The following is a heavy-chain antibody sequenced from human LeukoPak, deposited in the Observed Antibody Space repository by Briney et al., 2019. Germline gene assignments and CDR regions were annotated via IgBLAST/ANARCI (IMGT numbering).Heavy chain of an antibody. Sequence: PGASVKVSCKTSGYSFVGYFIHWVRQAPGQGLQWMGRINSNSGGTEYEPSFQGRVTMTRDTSISTAYVEVSTLISDDTAVYYCARDLSSTPNWEFDYWGQGTQVTASS. CDR2: INSNSGGT. CDR1: GYSFVGYF. J-gene: IGHJ4*02. CDR3: ARDLSSTPNWEFDY. D-gene: IGHD1-26*01. V-gene: IGHV1-2*06.